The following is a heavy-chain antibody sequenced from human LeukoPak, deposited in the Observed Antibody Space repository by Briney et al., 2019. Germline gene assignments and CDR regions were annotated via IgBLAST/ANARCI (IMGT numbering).Heavy chain of an antibody. V-gene: IGHV4-34*01. Sequence: SETLSLTCAVYGGSFSGYYWSWIRQPPGKGLEWIGEINHSGSTNYNPSLKSRVTISVDTSKNQFSLKLSSVTAADTAVYYCARDPGFMVRGSRRGYDDYYYYMDVWGKGTTVTISS. CDR2: INHSGST. J-gene: IGHJ6*03. CDR3: ARDPGFMVRGSRRGYDDYYYYMDV. CDR1: GGSFSGYY. D-gene: IGHD3-10*01.